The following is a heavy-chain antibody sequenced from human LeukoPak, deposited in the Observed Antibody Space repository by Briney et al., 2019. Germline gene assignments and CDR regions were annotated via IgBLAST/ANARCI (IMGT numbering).Heavy chain of an antibody. J-gene: IGHJ4*02. V-gene: IGHV4-31*03. CDR3: ARESGYGSEWELPGGGHYFDY. Sequence: PSQTLSLTCTVSGGSISSGGYYWSWIRRHPGKGLEWIGYIYYSGSTYYNPSLKSRVTISVDTSKNQFSLKLSSVTAADTAVYYCARESGYGSEWELPGGGHYFDYWGQGTLVTVSS. CDR1: GGSISSGGYY. CDR2: IYYSGST. D-gene: IGHD1-26*01.